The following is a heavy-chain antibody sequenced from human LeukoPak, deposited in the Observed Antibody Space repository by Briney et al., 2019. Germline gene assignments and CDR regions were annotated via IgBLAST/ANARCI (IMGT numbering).Heavy chain of an antibody. D-gene: IGHD3-3*01. CDR3: ARASDYGRTIFGVVIIPHFDY. Sequence: GRSLRLSCAASGFTFSSYAMHWVRQAPGKGLEWVAVISYDGSNKYYADSVKGRFTISRDNSKNTLYLQMNSLRAEDTAVYYCARASDYGRTIFGVVIIPHFDYWGQGTLVTVPS. V-gene: IGHV3-30-3*01. CDR2: ISYDGSNK. J-gene: IGHJ4*02. CDR1: GFTFSSYA.